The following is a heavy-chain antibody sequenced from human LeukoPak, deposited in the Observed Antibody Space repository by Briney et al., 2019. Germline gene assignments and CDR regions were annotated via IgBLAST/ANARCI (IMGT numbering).Heavy chain of an antibody. V-gene: IGHV4-59*01. D-gene: IGHD6-19*01. CDR2: VYATGTT. J-gene: IGHJ4*02. Sequence: SETLSLTCTVSSGSLTGYYWSWIRQPPGKGLEWIAYVYATGTTNYNPPLKTRPTISMDTSKNQLSLTLTSVTAADTAVYYCARVGSGGAWFDFWGQGSLVSVSS. CDR3: ARVGSGGAWFDF. CDR1: SGSLTGYY.